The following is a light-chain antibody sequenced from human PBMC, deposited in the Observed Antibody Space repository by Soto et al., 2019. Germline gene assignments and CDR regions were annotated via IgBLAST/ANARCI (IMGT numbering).Light chain of an antibody. J-gene: IGKJ4*01. V-gene: IGKV4-1*01. CDR3: QQYNNWPPLT. CDR2: WAS. CDR1: QSVLYSSNNKNY. Sequence: DIVMTQSPDSLTVSLGERATINCKSSQSVLYSSNNKNYLAWYQQKPGQPPKLLIYWASTRESGVPDRFSGSGSGTDFTLTISSLQAEDAAVYYCQQYNNWPPLTFGGGTKVEIK.